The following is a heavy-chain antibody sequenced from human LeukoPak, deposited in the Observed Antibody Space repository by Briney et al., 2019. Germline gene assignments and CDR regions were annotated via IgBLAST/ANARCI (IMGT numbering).Heavy chain of an antibody. V-gene: IGHV4-34*01. CDR1: GGSFSGYY. CDR3: ARLPRNYSDY. CDR2: INHSGST. J-gene: IGHJ4*02. Sequence: PSETLSLTCAVYGGSFSGYYWSWIRQPPGKGLEWIGEINHSGSTNYNPSLKSRVTISVDTSKNQFSLKLSSVTAADTAVYYCARLPRNYSDYWGQGTLVTVSS.